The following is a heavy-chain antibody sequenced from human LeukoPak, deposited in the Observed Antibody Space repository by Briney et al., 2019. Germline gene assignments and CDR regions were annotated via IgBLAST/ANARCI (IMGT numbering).Heavy chain of an antibody. CDR3: TTGLDAYYEY. CDR2: IKSKTHDETT. V-gene: IGHV3-15*05. D-gene: IGHD3-16*01. J-gene: IGHJ4*02. Sequence: ETLSLICTVSGGSISRYYWMWIRQPAGKGLEWLGRIKSKTHDETTDYAAPVKGRFTISRDDSKNTVYLQMNSLRTEDTGLYYCTTGLDAYYEYWGQGTLVTVSS. CDR1: GGSISRYY.